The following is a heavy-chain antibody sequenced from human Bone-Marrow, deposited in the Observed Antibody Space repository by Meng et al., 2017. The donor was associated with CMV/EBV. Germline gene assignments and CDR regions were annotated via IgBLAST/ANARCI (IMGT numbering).Heavy chain of an antibody. V-gene: IGHV3-21*01. J-gene: IGHJ6*02. CDR3: AKDYIGYYDFWSGYYTYYYYYGMDV. Sequence: GESLKISCAASGFTFSSYSMNWVRQAPGKGLEWVSSISSSSSYIYYADSVKGRFTISRDNSKNTLYLQMNSLRAEDTAVYYCAKDYIGYYDFWSGYYTYYYYYGMDVWGQGTTVTVS. CDR1: GFTFSSYS. D-gene: IGHD3-3*01. CDR2: ISSSSSYI.